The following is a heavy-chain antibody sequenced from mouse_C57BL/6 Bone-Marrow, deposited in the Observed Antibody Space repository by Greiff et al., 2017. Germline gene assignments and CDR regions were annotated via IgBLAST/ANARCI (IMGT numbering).Heavy chain of an antibody. CDR2: IRNKANGYTT. CDR1: GFTFTDYY. J-gene: IGHJ1*03. Sequence: EVKLVESGGGLVQPGGSLSLSCAASGFTFTDYYMSWVRQPPGKALEWLGFIRNKANGYTTEYSASVKGRFTISRDNSQSILYLQMNALRAEDSATYYCARSLYSNYVYWYFDVWGTGTTVTVSS. V-gene: IGHV7-3*01. D-gene: IGHD2-5*01. CDR3: ARSLYSNYVYWYFDV.